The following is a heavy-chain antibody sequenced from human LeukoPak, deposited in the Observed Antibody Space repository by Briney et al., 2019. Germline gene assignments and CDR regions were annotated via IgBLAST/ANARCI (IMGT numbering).Heavy chain of an antibody. J-gene: IGHJ6*04. D-gene: IGHD3-22*01. CDR1: GGSISSGDYY. CDR3: VRVVSSGYSRMDV. V-gene: IGHV4-30-4*08. CDR2: IYYSGST. Sequence: SETLSLTCTVSGGSISSGDYYWSWIRQPPGMGLEWIGYIYYSGSTYYNPSLKSRVSISVDTSKNQFSLKLSSVTAADTAVYYCVRVVSSGYSRMDVWGKGTTVTVSS.